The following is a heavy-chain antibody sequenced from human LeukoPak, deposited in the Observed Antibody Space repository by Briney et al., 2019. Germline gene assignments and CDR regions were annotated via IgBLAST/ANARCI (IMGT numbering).Heavy chain of an antibody. CDR2: ISGYTGET. CDR1: GGTFSSYA. V-gene: IGHV1-18*01. J-gene: IGHJ5*02. D-gene: IGHD6-13*01. Sequence: EASVKVSCKASGGTFSSYAISWVRQAPGQGLEWMGWISGYTGETKYAEKFQGRVTMTTDTATTTAYMDVKNLTSNDTALYYCMRDPLDFGTRSWRRYNWFDPWGQGTLVIVSA. CDR3: MRDPLDFGTRSWRRYNWFDP.